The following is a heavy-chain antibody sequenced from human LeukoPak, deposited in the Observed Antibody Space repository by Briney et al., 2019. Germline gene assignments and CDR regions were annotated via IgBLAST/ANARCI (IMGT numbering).Heavy chain of an antibody. CDR2: ISSSSSYI. J-gene: IGHJ4*02. V-gene: IGHV3-21*01. CDR1: GFTFSSYS. Sequence: GGSLRLSCAASGFTFSSYSMNWVRQAPGKGLEWVSSISSSSSYIYYADSVKGRFTISRDHAKNSLYLQMNSLRAEDTAVYYCARSQSHYDILTGYLGSFDYWGQGTLVTVSS. CDR3: ARSQSHYDILTGYLGSFDY. D-gene: IGHD3-9*01.